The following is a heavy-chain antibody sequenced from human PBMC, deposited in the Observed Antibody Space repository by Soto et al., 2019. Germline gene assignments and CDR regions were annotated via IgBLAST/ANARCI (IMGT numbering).Heavy chain of an antibody. CDR1: GGSFSGYY. V-gene: IGHV4-34*01. CDR2: INHSGST. J-gene: IGHJ6*03. CDR3: ARGHSRSSSHTHRIRDPYYYYYYMDV. D-gene: IGHD6-6*01. Sequence: SETLSLTCAVYGGSFSGYYWSWIRQPPGKGLEWIGEINHSGSTNYNPSLKSRVTISVDTSKNQFSLKLSSVTAADTAVYYCARGHSRSSSHTHRIRDPYYYYYYMDVWGKGTTVTVSS.